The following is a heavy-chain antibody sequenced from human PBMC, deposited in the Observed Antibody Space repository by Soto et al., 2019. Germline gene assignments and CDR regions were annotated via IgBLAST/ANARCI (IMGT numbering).Heavy chain of an antibody. CDR3: AREPKQNYDSSPWNGGFDS. D-gene: IGHD3-22*01. CDR1: GAYISDFS. V-gene: IGHV4-30-4*02. CDR2: IYYTGNN. J-gene: IGHJ4*02. Sequence: QVQQQESGPGLVKPSDTLSLTCRVSGAYISDFSWSWIRQPPGKGLEWVGYIYYTGNNFYNPALKSRVAMSVDPSTNQFSLKLASVTDADTAVYFCAREPKQNYDSSPWNGGFDSWGPGTLVTVSS.